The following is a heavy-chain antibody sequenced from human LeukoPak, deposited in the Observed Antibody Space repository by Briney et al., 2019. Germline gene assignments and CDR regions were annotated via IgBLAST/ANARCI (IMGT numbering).Heavy chain of an antibody. Sequence: SETLSLTCTVSGGSISSYYWSWIRQPPGKGLEWIGYIYYSGSTNYNPSLKSRVTISVDTSKNQFSLKLSSVTGADAAVYYCARGAVTLYNWFDPWGQGTLVTVSS. D-gene: IGHD3-16*01. V-gene: IGHV4-59*01. CDR2: IYYSGST. CDR1: GGSISSYY. J-gene: IGHJ5*02. CDR3: ARGAVTLYNWFDP.